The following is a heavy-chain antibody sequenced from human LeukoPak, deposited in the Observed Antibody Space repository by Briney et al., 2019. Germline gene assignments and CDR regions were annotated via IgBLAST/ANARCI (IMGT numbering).Heavy chain of an antibody. Sequence: PGGSLGLSCAASGFTFSSYAMQWVRQAPGKGLEWVALISFDGSKEYYADSVKGRFTISRDKSKNTLHLQMNNLRAEDTAVYYCAKERRGYYSEYWGQGTQVTVSS. V-gene: IGHV3-30*02. CDR3: AKERRGYYSEY. CDR1: GFTFSSYA. J-gene: IGHJ4*02. D-gene: IGHD3-22*01. CDR2: ISFDGSKE.